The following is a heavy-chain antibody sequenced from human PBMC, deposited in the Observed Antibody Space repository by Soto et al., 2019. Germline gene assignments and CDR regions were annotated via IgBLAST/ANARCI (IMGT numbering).Heavy chain of an antibody. Sequence: EVQLVESGGGLVKPGGSLRLSCAASGFTFSSYSMNWVRQAPGKGLEWVSSISSSSSYIYYADSVKGRFTISRDNAKNSLYLQMNSLRAEDTAVYYCARVGVITMIAFDYWGQGTLVTVSS. V-gene: IGHV3-21*01. CDR2: ISSSSSYI. CDR3: ARVGVITMIAFDY. J-gene: IGHJ4*02. D-gene: IGHD3-22*01. CDR1: GFTFSSYS.